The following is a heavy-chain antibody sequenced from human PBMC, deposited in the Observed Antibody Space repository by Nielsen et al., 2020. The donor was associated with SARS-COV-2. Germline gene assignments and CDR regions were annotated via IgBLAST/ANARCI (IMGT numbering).Heavy chain of an antibody. CDR3: AKDDVVRGDAFDI. Sequence: GESLKISCAASGFTFSSYAMSWVRQAPGKGLEWVSAISGSGGSTYYADSVKGRFTISRDNSRNTLYLQMHSLRVEDTALYYCAKDDVVRGDAFDIRGQGTMVTVSS. V-gene: IGHV3-23*01. J-gene: IGHJ3*02. CDR1: GFTFSSYA. CDR2: ISGSGGST. D-gene: IGHD3-10*01.